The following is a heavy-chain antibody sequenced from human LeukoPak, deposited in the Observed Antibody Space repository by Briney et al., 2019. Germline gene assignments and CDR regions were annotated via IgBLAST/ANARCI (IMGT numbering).Heavy chain of an antibody. CDR2: ISSSGSTM. Sequence: GGSLRLSCAASGFNLGTYSMNWVRQAPGKGLEWVSYISSSGSTMYYADSVKGRFTISRDNAKNSLYLQMNSLRAEDTAVFYCARIFDSSGYPDDAFDIWGQGTMVTVSS. V-gene: IGHV3-48*01. D-gene: IGHD3-22*01. CDR3: ARIFDSSGYPDDAFDI. CDR1: GFNLGTYS. J-gene: IGHJ3*02.